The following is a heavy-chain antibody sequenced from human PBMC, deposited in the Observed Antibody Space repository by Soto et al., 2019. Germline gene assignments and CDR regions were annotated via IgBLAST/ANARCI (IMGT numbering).Heavy chain of an antibody. J-gene: IGHJ6*02. CDR1: GFTFSDYY. Sequence: GGSLRLSCAASGFTFSDYYMSWIRQAPGKGLEWVSYISSSSSYTNYADSVKGRFTISRDNAKNSLYLQMNSLRAEDTAVYYCARHQYSSSSAGPGGMDVWGQGTTVTVSS. CDR2: ISSSSSYT. V-gene: IGHV3-11*06. D-gene: IGHD6-6*01. CDR3: ARHQYSSSSAGPGGMDV.